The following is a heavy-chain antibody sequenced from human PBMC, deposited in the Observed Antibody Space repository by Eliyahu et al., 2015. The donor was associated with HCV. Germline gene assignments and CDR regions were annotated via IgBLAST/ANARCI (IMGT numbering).Heavy chain of an antibody. CDR1: GGSISSSSYY. CDR2: IYYSGST. D-gene: IGHD6-13*01. CDR3: ARQGIAAAGRVN. Sequence: QLQLQESGPGLVKPSETLSLTCTVSGGSISSSSYYWGWIRQPPGKGLEWIGSIYYSGSTYYNPSLKSRVTISVDTSKNQFSLKLSSVTAADTAVYYCARQGIAAAGRVNWGQGTLVTVSS. V-gene: IGHV4-39*01. J-gene: IGHJ4*02.